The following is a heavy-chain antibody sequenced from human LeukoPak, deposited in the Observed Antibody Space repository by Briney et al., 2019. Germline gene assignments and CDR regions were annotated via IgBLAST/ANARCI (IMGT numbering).Heavy chain of an antibody. D-gene: IGHD2-21*02. CDR1: GFTFSSYG. CDR3: AKDLMVTKDY. Sequence: GGSLRLSCAASGFTFSSYGMHWVRQAPGKGLEWVAYIRYDGSNKYYADSVKGRFTISRDISKNTLYLQMNSLRAEDTAVYYCAKDLMVTKDYWGQGTLVTVSS. J-gene: IGHJ4*02. V-gene: IGHV3-30*02. CDR2: IRYDGSNK.